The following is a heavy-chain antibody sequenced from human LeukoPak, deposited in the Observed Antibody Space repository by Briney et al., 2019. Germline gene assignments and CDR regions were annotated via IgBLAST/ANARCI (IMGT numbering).Heavy chain of an antibody. V-gene: IGHV4-31*03. Sequence: SETLSLTCTVSGASISSGDYFWSWIRQHPGKGLEWIGYIYNSGNTYYNPSLKSRVTMSIDTSKNQFSLNLRSVTAADTTVYYCARTSYETGDHYFDYWGQGILVTVSS. CDR2: IYNSGNT. J-gene: IGHJ4*02. CDR1: GASISSGDYF. D-gene: IGHD4-17*01. CDR3: ARTSYETGDHYFDY.